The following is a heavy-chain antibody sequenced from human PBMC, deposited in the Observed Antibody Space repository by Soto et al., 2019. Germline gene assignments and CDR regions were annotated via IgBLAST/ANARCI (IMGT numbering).Heavy chain of an antibody. J-gene: IGHJ5*02. CDR1: GFTFSSHW. Sequence: GGSLRLSCAASGFTFSSHWMHWVRQAPGKGPVWVSRINGDGSSIRYADSVKGRFTISRDNAKNTLYLQMNSLRAEDTAVYCCAREILAVSGTIRWFDPWGQGTLVTVSS. D-gene: IGHD6-13*01. CDR3: AREILAVSGTIRWFDP. V-gene: IGHV3-74*01. CDR2: INGDGSSI.